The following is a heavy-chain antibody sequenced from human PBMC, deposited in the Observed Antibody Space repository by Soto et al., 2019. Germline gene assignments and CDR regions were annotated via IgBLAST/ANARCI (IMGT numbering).Heavy chain of an antibody. CDR2: MNPNSGNT. V-gene: IGHV1-8*01. D-gene: IGHD3-10*01. CDR1: GYTYTIYD. J-gene: IGHJ6*03. CDR3: ARLRSGFHYMDV. Sequence: ASVKVSCTDSGYTYTIYDINWVRQATGQGLEWMGWMNPNSGNTGYAQKFQGRVTMTRNTSISTAYMELSSLRSEDTAVYYCARLRSGFHYMDVWGKGTTVTVSS.